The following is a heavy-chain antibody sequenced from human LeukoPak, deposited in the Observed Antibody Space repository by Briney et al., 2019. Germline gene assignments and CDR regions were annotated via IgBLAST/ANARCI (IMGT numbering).Heavy chain of an antibody. D-gene: IGHD3-22*01. CDR3: ARTCYDSSGFDY. CDR2: ISGSGGST. CDR1: GFTFNTYA. Sequence: GGSLRHSCAASGFTFNTYAMSWVRQAPGKGLEWVSAISGSGGSTYYADSVKGRFTISRDNSKNTLYLQMNSLRAEDTAVYHCARTCYDSSGFDYWGQGTLVTVSS. J-gene: IGHJ4*02. V-gene: IGHV3-23*01.